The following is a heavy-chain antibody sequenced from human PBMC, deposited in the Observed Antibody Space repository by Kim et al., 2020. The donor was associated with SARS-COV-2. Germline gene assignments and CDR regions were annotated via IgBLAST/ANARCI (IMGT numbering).Heavy chain of an antibody. J-gene: IGHJ3*02. Sequence: KYYVDSGKGRFTISRDNAKNAVDMQMNSLRAEDTAVYYGAREIDKTGGFDIWGQGTMVTVSS. CDR2: K. V-gene: IGHV3-7*01. D-gene: IGHD1-26*01. CDR3: AREIDKTGGFDI.